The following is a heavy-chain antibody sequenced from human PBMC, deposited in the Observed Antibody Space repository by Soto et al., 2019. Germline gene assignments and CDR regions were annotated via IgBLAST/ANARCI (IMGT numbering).Heavy chain of an antibody. CDR2: ISSGGTTI. V-gene: IGHV3-48*03. J-gene: IGHJ6*02. Sequence: EVQLVESGGGLVQPGGSLRLSCAASGFTLRSYEMTWVRQAPGKGLEWLSYISSGGTTIYYAVSVKGRFTISRDNAKNSLYLQMNSLRAEDTAVYYCASLRFLEWLPPGTMDVWGQGTTVTVTS. CDR3: ASLRFLEWLPPGTMDV. D-gene: IGHD3-3*01. CDR1: GFTLRSYE.